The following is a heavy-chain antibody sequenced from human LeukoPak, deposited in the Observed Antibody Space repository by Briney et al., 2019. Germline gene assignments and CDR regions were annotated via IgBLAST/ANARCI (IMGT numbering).Heavy chain of an antibody. Sequence: PSETLSLTCTVSGGSISSYYWSWIRQPPGKGLEWIGYIYYSGSTNYNPSLKSRVTISVDTSKNQFSLKLSSVTAADTAVYYCARGPTGGLWFGELGDSSSGLFDYWGQGTLVTVSS. V-gene: IGHV4-59*01. CDR1: GGSISSYY. CDR2: IYYSGST. D-gene: IGHD3-10*01. J-gene: IGHJ4*02. CDR3: ARGPTGGLWFGELGDSSSGLFDY.